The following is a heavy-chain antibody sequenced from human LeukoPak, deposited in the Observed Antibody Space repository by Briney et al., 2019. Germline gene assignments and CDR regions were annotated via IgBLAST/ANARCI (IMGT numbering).Heavy chain of an antibody. V-gene: IGHV3-7*01. D-gene: IGHD6-19*01. CDR1: GFTFSSYW. Sequence: GGSLRLSCAASGFTFSSYWMSWVRQAPGKGLEWVANIKQDGSEKYYVDSVKGRFTISRDNAKNSLYLQMNSLRAEDTAVYYCAREGGSGWYSGWFDPWGQGTLVTVSS. J-gene: IGHJ5*02. CDR2: IKQDGSEK. CDR3: AREGGSGWYSGWFDP.